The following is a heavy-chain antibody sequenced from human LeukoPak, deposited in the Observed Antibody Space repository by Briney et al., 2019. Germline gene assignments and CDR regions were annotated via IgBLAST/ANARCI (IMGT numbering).Heavy chain of an antibody. D-gene: IGHD3-10*01. V-gene: IGHV1-46*01. CDR2: INPSGGST. CDR1: GYTFTSYY. CDR3: ARDPRSDGSDYYYMDV. Sequence: ASVKVSCKASGYTFTSYYMHWVRQAPGQGLEWMGIINPSGGSTSYAQNFQGRVTMTRDTSTSTVYMELSSQRSEDTAVYYCARDPRSDGSDYYYMDVWGKGTTVTVSS. J-gene: IGHJ6*03.